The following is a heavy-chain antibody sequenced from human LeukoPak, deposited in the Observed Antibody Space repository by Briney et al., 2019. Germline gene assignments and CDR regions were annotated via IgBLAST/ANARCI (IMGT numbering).Heavy chain of an antibody. Sequence: GGSLRLSCAASGFTFSSYWMHWVRQAPGKGLVWVSRINTDGSSTSYADSVKGRFTISRDNAKNTLYLQMNSLRAEDTAVYYCARDSYYDFWSGWALAGPYYYYYMDVWGKGTTVTVSS. CDR3: ARDSYYDFWSGWALAGPYYYYYMDV. J-gene: IGHJ6*03. D-gene: IGHD3-3*01. CDR1: GFTFSSYW. V-gene: IGHV3-74*01. CDR2: INTDGSST.